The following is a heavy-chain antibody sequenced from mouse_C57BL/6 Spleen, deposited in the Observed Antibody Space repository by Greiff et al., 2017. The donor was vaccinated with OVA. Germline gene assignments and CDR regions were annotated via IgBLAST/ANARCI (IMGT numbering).Heavy chain of an antibody. CDR3: ARGYFYFDY. J-gene: IGHJ2*01. D-gene: IGHD2-14*01. V-gene: IGHV5-4*03. Sequence: EVKVEESGGGLVKPGGSLKLSCAASGFTFSSYAMSWVRQTPEKRLEWVATISDGGSYTYYPDNVQGRFTISRDNAKNNLYLQMSHLKSEDTAMYYCARGYFYFDYWGKGTTLTVSS. CDR1: GFTFSSYA. CDR2: ISDGGSYT.